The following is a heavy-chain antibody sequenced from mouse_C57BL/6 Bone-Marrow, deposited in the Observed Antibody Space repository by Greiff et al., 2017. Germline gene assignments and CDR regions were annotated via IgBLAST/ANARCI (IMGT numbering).Heavy chain of an antibody. D-gene: IGHD4-1*01. J-gene: IGHJ2*01. V-gene: IGHV1-47*01. CDR3: ARLNWDVGYFDY. CDR1: GYTFTTYP. Sequence: QVQLKESGAELVKPGASVKMSCKASGYTFTTYPIEWMKQNHGKSLEWIGNFHPYNDDTKYNEKFKGKATLTVEKSSSTVYLELSRLTSDASAVYYCARLNWDVGYFDYWGQGTTLTVSS. CDR2: FHPYNDDT.